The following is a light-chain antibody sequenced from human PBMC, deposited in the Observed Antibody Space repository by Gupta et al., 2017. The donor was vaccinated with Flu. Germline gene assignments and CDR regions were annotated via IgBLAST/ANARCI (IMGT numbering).Light chain of an antibody. CDR2: GAS. CDR3: QQYNNWPLT. CDR1: QSVSSY. V-gene: IGKV3-15*01. Sequence: EIVMTQSPATLSVSPGERATLSCRASQSVSSYVAWYQQKPGQAPRLLIYGASTRATGIPARLSGSGSGTEFTLTISSLQSEDFAVYYCQQYNNWPLTFGQGTKVEIK. J-gene: IGKJ1*01.